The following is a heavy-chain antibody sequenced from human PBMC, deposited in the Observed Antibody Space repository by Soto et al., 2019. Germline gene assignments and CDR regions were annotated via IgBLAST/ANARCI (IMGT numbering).Heavy chain of an antibody. V-gene: IGHV3-30*18. J-gene: IGHJ4*02. CDR3: AKNAWGYYDSSGYYSYFDY. Sequence: QVQLVESGGGVVQPGRSLRLSCAASGFTFSSYGMHWVRQAPGKGLEWVAVISYDGSNKYYADSVKGRFTISRDNSKNTLYLQMNSLRAEDTDVYYCAKNAWGYYDSSGYYSYFDYWGQGTLVTVSS. CDR2: ISYDGSNK. D-gene: IGHD3-22*01. CDR1: GFTFSSYG.